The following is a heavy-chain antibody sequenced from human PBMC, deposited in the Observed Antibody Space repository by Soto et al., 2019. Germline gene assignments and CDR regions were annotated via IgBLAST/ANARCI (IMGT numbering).Heavy chain of an antibody. J-gene: IGHJ3*02. CDR3: AREVGAVAGPDAFDI. Sequence: GGSLRLSCAASGFTFSSYWMSWVRQAPGKGLEWVANIKQDGSEKYYVDSVKGRFTISRDNAKNSLYLQMNSLRAEDTAVYYCAREVGAVAGPDAFDIWGQGTMVTVSS. CDR1: GFTFSSYW. D-gene: IGHD6-19*01. CDR2: IKQDGSEK. V-gene: IGHV3-7*01.